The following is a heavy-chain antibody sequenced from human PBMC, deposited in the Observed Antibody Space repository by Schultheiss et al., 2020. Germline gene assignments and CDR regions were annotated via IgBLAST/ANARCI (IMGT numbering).Heavy chain of an antibody. CDR2: INHSGST. Sequence: SVTLSLTCAVYGGSFSGYYWSWIRQPPGKGLEWIGEINHSGSTNYNPSLKSRVTISVDTSKNQFSLKLSSVTAADTAVYYCARYSLRLMFDYWGQGTLVTVS. J-gene: IGHJ4*02. CDR3: ARYSLRLMFDY. V-gene: IGHV4-34*01. D-gene: IGHD3-16*01. CDR1: GGSFSGYY.